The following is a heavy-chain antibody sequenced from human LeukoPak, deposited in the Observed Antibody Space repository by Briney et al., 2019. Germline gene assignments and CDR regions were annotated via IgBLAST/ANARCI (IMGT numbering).Heavy chain of an antibody. CDR2: ISAYNGNR. D-gene: IGHD2-21*01. V-gene: IGHV1-18*01. J-gene: IGHJ4*02. CDR3: ARVHGHKSVDY. Sequence: ASVTVSFKASGYTFSSYGISRLRQAPGQGLEWMGWISAYNGNRNYAQKFQGRVTMTTDTSTSKLYMEVRSLRSDDTAVYYCARVHGHKSVDYWGQGTLVTVSS. CDR1: GYTFSSYG.